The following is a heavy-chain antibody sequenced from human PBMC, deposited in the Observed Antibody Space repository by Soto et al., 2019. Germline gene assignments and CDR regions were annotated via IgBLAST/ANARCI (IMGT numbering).Heavy chain of an antibody. V-gene: IGHV1-58*01. D-gene: IGHD2-21*02. J-gene: IGHJ4*02. CDR3: ARSIVVVTALDY. CDR2: VVVGSDNT. CDR1: GFTFSKSS. Sequence: SVKVSCKTSGFTFSKSSVQWMRQARGQRLEWIGWVVVGSDNTRYAQNFQDRVTITRDTSASTAYMELSSLRSEDTAVYYCARSIVVVTALDYWGQGTLVTVSS.